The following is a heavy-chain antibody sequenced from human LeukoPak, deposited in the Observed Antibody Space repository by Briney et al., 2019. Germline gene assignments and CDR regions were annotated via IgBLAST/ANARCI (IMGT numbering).Heavy chain of an antibody. D-gene: IGHD2-2*01. J-gene: IGHJ6*02. CDR2: ISWNSGSI. CDR3: AKDMAGDMPPEDYYYGMDV. Sequence: PGGSLRLSCAASGFTVSSNYMSWVRQAPGKGLEWVSGISWNSGSIGYADSVKGRFTISRDNAKNSLYLQMNSLRAEDTALYYCAKDMAGDMPPEDYYYGMDVWGQGTTVTVSS. V-gene: IGHV3-9*01. CDR1: GFTVSSNY.